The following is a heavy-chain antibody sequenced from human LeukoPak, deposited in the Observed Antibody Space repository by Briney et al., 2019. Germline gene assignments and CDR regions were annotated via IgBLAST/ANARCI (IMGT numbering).Heavy chain of an antibody. Sequence: ASVKVSCKASGYTFTSYAMHWVRQAPGQRLEWMGWINAGNGNTKYSQKFQGRVTITRGTSASTAYVELSSLRSEDTAVYYCARGNSRGVRGVITNYYYYGMDVWGQGTTVTVSS. CDR2: INAGNGNT. V-gene: IGHV1-3*01. CDR1: GYTFTSYA. CDR3: ARGNSRGVRGVITNYYYYGMDV. J-gene: IGHJ6*02. D-gene: IGHD3-10*01.